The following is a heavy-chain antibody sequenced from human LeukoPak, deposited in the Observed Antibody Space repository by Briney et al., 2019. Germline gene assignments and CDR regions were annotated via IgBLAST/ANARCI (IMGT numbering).Heavy chain of an antibody. CDR2: ISGSGTTI. J-gene: IGHJ3*02. Sequence: GGSLRLSCAASGFTFSDYYMGWIRQAPGKGLEWLSYISGSGTTIFYADSVKGRFTISRDNAKNSLDLQMNSLRAEDTAVYYCGRDFGLIGTKRSFDIWGQGTLVTVSS. CDR1: GFTFSDYY. V-gene: IGHV3-11*01. D-gene: IGHD1-7*01. CDR3: GRDFGLIGTKRSFDI.